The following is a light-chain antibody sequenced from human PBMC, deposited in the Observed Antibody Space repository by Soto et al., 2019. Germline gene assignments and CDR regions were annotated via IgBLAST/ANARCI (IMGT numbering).Light chain of an antibody. CDR2: DAS. CDR1: QSVSNH. Sequence: ESVLTQSPATLSLSPGERATLSCRASQSVSNHLAWYQHKPGQAPRLLIYDASNRATGIPARFSGSGSGTDFTLTISSLEPEDFAVYYCQQRGNWPETFGQGTKLEIK. J-gene: IGKJ2*01. CDR3: QQRGNWPET. V-gene: IGKV3-11*01.